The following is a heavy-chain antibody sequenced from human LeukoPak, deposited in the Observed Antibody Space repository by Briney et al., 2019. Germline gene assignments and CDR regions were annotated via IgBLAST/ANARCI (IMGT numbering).Heavy chain of an antibody. CDR1: GGSITRITYY. J-gene: IGHJ4*02. D-gene: IGHD3/OR15-3a*01. CDR3: ARHGLGLDHFDY. Sequence: SETLSLTCTVSGGSITRITYYWGWIRQPPGKGLEWIGSLYYSGSTYYNPSLKSRVTISVDTSKNQFSLRLSSVTAADTAVYYCARHGLGLDHFDYWGPGALVTVSS. V-gene: IGHV4-39*01. CDR2: LYYSGST.